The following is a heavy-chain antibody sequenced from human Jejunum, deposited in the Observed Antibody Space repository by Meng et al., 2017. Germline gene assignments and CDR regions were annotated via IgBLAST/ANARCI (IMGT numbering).Heavy chain of an antibody. CDR2: IYWDDDK. J-gene: IGHJ5*02. D-gene: IGHD6-13*01. Sequence: NLKESGPTTVKPTQTRTLTCTFSGFSPSTSGVGVGWIRQPPGKALECLALIYWDDDKRYNPSLKNRLTITKDTSKNQVVLTMTNMDPVDTATYYCAHRLAYSSNYNVGWFDPWGQGTLVTVSS. CDR3: AHRLAYSSNYNVGWFDP. CDR1: GFSPSTSGVG. V-gene: IGHV2-5*02.